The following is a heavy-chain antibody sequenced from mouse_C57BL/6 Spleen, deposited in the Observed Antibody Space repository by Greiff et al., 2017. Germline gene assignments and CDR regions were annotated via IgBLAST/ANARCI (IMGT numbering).Heavy chain of an antibody. V-gene: IGHV1-61*01. D-gene: IGHD3-1*01. CDR3: ERGESSGYAMDY. Sequence: QVQLLQPGAELVRPGSSVKLSCKASGYTFTSYWMDWVKQRPGQGLEWIGNIYPSDSETHYNQKFKDKATLAVDKSSSTAFMQHSSLTSEDSAVYYSERGESSGYAMDYWGKGTSVTVSS. CDR2: IYPSDSET. CDR1: GYTFTSYW. J-gene: IGHJ4*01.